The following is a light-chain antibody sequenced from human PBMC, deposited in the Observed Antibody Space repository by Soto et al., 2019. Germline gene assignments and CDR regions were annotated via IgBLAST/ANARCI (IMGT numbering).Light chain of an antibody. CDR3: QSYDSSIVV. V-gene: IGLV6-57*02. J-gene: IGLJ2*01. CDR2: EDN. CDR1: SGSIASNY. Sequence: NFMLTQPHSVSASPGKTVTISCTGSSGSIASNYVQWYQQRPGSAPTTVIYEDNQRPSGVPDRFSGSIDSSSNSAFLTISGLKTEDEADYYCQSYDSSIVVFGGGTKVTVL.